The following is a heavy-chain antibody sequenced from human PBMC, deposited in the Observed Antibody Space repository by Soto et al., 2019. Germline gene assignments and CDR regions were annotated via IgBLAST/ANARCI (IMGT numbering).Heavy chain of an antibody. CDR3: SHMESRVASYGLDV. J-gene: IGHJ6*02. Sequence: QITLKESGPTLVKPTQTLTLTCTFSGFSLDTGGVGVAWIRQPPGKALEWVTLIYWDDDKRYSPSLRSRLTITNDTSEHRVVPTMTNMDPVDTATYYCSHMESRVASYGLDVWGQGTPVTVSS. CDR1: GFSLDTGGVG. V-gene: IGHV2-5*02. CDR2: IYWDDDK. D-gene: IGHD3-3*01.